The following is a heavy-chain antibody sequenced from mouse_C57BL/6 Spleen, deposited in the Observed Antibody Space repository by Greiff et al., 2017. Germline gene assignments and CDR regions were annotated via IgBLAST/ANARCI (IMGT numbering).Heavy chain of an antibody. Sequence: VQLQQPGAELVRPGSSVKLSCKASGYTFTSYWMHWVKQRPIQGLEWIGNIDPSDSETHYNQKFKDKATLTVDKSSSTAYMQLSSLTSEDSAVYYCARGDYEGYFDVWGTGTTVTVSS. CDR1: GYTFTSYW. CDR3: ARGDYEGYFDV. J-gene: IGHJ1*03. CDR2: IDPSDSET. V-gene: IGHV1-52*01. D-gene: IGHD2-4*01.